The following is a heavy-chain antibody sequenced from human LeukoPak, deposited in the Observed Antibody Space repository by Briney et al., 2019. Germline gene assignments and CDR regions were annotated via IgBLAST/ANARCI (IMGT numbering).Heavy chain of an antibody. Sequence: SERLSHAACVFILSDYYMRWIRQAPGRGLEGVSYISSNGCTIYYADSVKGRFAISRDNAKNSLYLQLNSLRAEDTAVYYCARSRLDSSGYYYHWYYYYGMDVWGQGTTVTVSS. CDR1: VFILSDYY. D-gene: IGHD3-22*01. CDR2: ISSNGCTI. V-gene: IGHV3-11*01. J-gene: IGHJ6*02. CDR3: ARSRLDSSGYYYHWYYYYGMDV.